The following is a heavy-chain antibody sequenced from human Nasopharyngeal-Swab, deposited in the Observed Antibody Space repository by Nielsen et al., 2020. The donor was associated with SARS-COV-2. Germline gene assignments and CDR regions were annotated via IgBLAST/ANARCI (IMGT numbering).Heavy chain of an antibody. D-gene: IGHD1-26*01. V-gene: IGHV3-7*03. Sequence: GSLRLSCAASGFTFSSYWMSWIRQAPGKGLEWVANIKQDGSEKYYVDSVKGRFTISRDNAKNSLYLQMNSLRAEDTAVYYCARDGGGSYYADYWGQGTLVTVSS. CDR3: ARDGGGSYYADY. J-gene: IGHJ4*02. CDR1: GFTFSSYW. CDR2: IKQDGSEK.